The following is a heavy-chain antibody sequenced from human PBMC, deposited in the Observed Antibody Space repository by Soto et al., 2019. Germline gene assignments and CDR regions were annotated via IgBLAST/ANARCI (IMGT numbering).Heavy chain of an antibody. J-gene: IGHJ6*02. CDR1: GFTFSTYS. D-gene: IGHD5-12*01. CDR2: ISGTSSNT. CDR3: ARESFLATGYYGMDV. V-gene: IGHV3-48*02. Sequence: EVQLVESGGGLVQPGGSLRLSCAASGFTFSTYSMNWVRQAPGKGLEWVSYISGTSSNTYYADSVKGRFTISRDNAKNSVYLQMDSLRDDDTAIYYGARESFLATGYYGMDVWGQGTTVTVSS.